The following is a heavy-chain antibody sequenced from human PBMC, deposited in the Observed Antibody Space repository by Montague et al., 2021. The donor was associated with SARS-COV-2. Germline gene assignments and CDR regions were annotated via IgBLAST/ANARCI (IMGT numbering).Heavy chain of an antibody. V-gene: IGHV1-18*01. D-gene: IGHD6-13*01. J-gene: IGHJ4*02. CDR1: GYNLNIYG. CDR3: ARDRGDAAESVLDY. CDR2: ISAYNGNP. Sequence: SVKVSCKACGYNLNIYGISWVRQAPGQGLEWMGWISAYNGNPNYAQKLQGRVTMTTDTSTSTAYMELRSLRSDDTAVYYCARDRGDAAESVLDYWGQGTLVTVSS.